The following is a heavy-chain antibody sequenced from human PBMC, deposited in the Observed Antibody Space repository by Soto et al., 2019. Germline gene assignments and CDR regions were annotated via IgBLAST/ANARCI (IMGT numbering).Heavy chain of an antibody. CDR1: GFTFSTSV. V-gene: IGHV3-30-3*01. CDR2: ISYGGVNK. J-gene: IGHJ4*02. Sequence: QVQLVESGGGVVQPGGSLRLSCAASGFTFSTSVMHWVRQAPGKGLEWMAIISYGGVNKYYADSVKGRFTISRDISESTLYLQMNSLRTEDTAVYYCAREEFEDGRGYFDYWGQGTLVSVSS. CDR3: AREEFEDGRGYFDY. D-gene: IGHD3-22*01.